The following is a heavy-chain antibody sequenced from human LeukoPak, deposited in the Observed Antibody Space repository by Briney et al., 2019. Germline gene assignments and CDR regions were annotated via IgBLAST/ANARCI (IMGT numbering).Heavy chain of an antibody. V-gene: IGHV4-34*01. J-gene: IGHJ4*02. CDR3: ARGLYYDYVWGSYRSYYFDY. CDR1: GGSFSGYY. D-gene: IGHD3-16*02. CDR2: INHSGST. Sequence: PSETLSLTCAVYGGSFSGYYWSWIRQPPGKGLEWIGEINHSGSTNYNPSLKSRVTISVDTSKNQFSLKLSSVTAADTAVYYCARGLYYDYVWGSYRSYYFDYWGQGTLVTVSS.